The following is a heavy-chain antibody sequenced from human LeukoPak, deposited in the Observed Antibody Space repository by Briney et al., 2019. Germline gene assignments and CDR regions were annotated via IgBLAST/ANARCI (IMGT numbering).Heavy chain of an antibody. J-gene: IGHJ6*02. D-gene: IGHD6-19*01. CDR1: GGTFSSYA. CDR3: ARRDSSGSYYYGMDV. Sequence: SVKVSCKASGGTFSSYAISWVRQAPGQGLEWMGGIIPIFGTANYAQKFQGRVTMTTDTSTSTAYMELRSLRSDDTAVYYCARRDSSGSYYYGMDVWGQGTTVTVSS. CDR2: IIPIFGTA. V-gene: IGHV1-69*05.